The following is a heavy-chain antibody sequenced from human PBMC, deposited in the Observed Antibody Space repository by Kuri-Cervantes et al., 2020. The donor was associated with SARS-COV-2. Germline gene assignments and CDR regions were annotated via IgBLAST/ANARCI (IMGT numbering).Heavy chain of an antibody. Sequence: GSLRLSCTVSGGSISSGDYYWSWIRQPPGKGLEWIGYIYYSGSTNYNPSLKSRVTISVDTSKNQFSLKLSSVTAADTAVYYCARDGGSSWDFDYWGQGTLVTVSS. D-gene: IGHD6-13*01. V-gene: IGHV4-61*08. J-gene: IGHJ4*02. CDR1: GGSISSGDYY. CDR2: IYYSGST. CDR3: ARDGGSSWDFDY.